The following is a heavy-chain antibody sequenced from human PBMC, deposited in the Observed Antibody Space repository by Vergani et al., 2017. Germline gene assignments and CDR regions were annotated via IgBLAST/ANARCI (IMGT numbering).Heavy chain of an antibody. CDR2: IYHSGST. CDR1: GYSISSGYY. Sequence: QVQLQESGPGLVKPSETLSLTCAVSGYSISSGYYWGWIRQPPGKGLEWIGSIYHSGSTYYNPSLKSRVTISVDTSKNQFSLKLSSVTAADTAVYYCARASIAVAGSRGDYFDYWGQGTLVTVSS. CDR3: ARASIAVAGSRGDYFDY. D-gene: IGHD6-19*01. V-gene: IGHV4-38-2*01. J-gene: IGHJ4*02.